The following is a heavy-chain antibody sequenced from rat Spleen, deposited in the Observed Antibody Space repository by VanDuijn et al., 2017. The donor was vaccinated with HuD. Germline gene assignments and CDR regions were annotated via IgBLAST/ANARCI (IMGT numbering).Heavy chain of an antibody. CDR1: GFTFSDYN. CDR2: ISYDGSST. V-gene: IGHV5-7*01. CDR3: AKDNYGYFDY. D-gene: IGHD1-10*01. Sequence: EVRLVESGGGLVQPGRSLKLSCAASGFTFSDYNMAWVRQAPKKGLEWVATISYDGSSTYYRDSVKGRFTISRDNAKNTLYLQMDSLRSEDTATYYCAKDNYGYFDYWGQGVMVTVSS. J-gene: IGHJ2*01.